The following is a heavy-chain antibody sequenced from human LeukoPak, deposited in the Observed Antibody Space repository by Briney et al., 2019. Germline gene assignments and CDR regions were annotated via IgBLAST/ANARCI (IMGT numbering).Heavy chain of an antibody. CDR3: ARGGGVRYFDWLFDY. Sequence: PGGSLRLSCAASGFTFDDYAMHWVRQAPGKGLEWVSGISWNSGSIGYADSVKGRFTISRDNAKNSLYLQMNSLRAEDTAVYYCARGGGVRYFDWLFDYWGQGTLVTVSS. J-gene: IGHJ4*02. CDR2: ISWNSGSI. V-gene: IGHV3-9*01. CDR1: GFTFDDYA. D-gene: IGHD3-9*01.